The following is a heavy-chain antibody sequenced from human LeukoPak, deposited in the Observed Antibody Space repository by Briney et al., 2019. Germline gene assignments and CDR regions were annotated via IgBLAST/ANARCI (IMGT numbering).Heavy chain of an antibody. CDR1: GGSLTSSSYY. CDR3: ARLRDYYYNYMDV. J-gene: IGHJ6*03. Sequence: SETLSLTCTVSGGSLTSSSYYWGWIRQPPGKGLEWIGSIYYSGSTYYNPSLKSRGTITVDTSKIQISLKLNAVTAADTAVYYCARLRDYYYNYMDVWGKGTTVTISS. CDR2: IYYSGST. V-gene: IGHV4-39*01.